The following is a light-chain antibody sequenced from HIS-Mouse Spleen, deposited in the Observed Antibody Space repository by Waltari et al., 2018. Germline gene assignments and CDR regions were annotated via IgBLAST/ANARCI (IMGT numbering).Light chain of an antibody. J-gene: IGKJ4*01. Sequence: EIVMTHSPATLSVSPGERRHLSCRASQSVSSTLAWYQHNPGQAPRLLIYGASTRATGIPARFSGSGSGTEFTLTISSMQSEDFAVYYCQQYNNWPPLTFGGGTKVEIK. CDR3: QQYNNWPPLT. V-gene: IGKV3-15*01. CDR2: GAS. CDR1: QSVSST.